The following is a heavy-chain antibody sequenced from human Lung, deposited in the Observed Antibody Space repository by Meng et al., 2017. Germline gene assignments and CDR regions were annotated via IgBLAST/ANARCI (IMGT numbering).Heavy chain of an antibody. CDR2: INPNSGGA. D-gene: IGHD6-19*01. V-gene: IGHV1-2*06. CDR3: AREQQWLVQDFDS. Sequence: QAQLVQSGAEVKKPGASVKVSCKASGYTFIDYYMHWVRQAPGQGLEWMGRINPNSGGADYAQKFQGRVTMTRDKSISTAYMELNRLRSDDTAVYYCAREQQWLVQDFDSWGQGTLVTVSS. J-gene: IGHJ4*02. CDR1: GYTFIDYY.